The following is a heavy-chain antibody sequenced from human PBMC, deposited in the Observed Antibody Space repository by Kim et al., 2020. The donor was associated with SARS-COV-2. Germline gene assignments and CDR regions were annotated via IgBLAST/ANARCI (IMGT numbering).Heavy chain of an antibody. V-gene: IGHV3-74*01. D-gene: IGHD1-26*01. CDR2: ISDDGRTT. J-gene: IGHJ4*02. Sequence: GGSLRLSCEASGFIFRSFWMHWVRQVPGEGLVWVARISDDGRTTDYADSVKGRFAISRDDARNTLFLQMNSLRGDDTAVYYCGRDLSGMSDYWGQGTLATV. CDR3: GRDLSGMSDY. CDR1: GFIFRSFW.